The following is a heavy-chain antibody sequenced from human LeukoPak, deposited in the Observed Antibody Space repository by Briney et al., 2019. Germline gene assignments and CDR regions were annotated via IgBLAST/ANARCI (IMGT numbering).Heavy chain of an antibody. CDR3: ARVLLAPDYYDRSGYRIGPDAFDI. D-gene: IGHD3-22*01. J-gene: IGHJ3*02. V-gene: IGHV3-21*04. CDR1: GFTFSNYS. Sequence: PGGSLRLSCAGSGFTFSNYSINWVRQAPGKGLEWVSSISPSSHYIYYADSVRGRFTISRDNARNSLYLQMNSLRAEDTAVYYCARVLLAPDYYDRSGYRIGPDAFDIWGQGTIVTVSS. CDR2: ISPSSHYI.